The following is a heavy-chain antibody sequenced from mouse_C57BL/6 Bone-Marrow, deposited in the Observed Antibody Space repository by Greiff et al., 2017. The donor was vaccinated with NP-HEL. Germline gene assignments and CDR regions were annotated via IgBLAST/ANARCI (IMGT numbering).Heavy chain of an antibody. J-gene: IGHJ4*01. V-gene: IGHV3-6*01. CDR2: IRYDGSN. CDR3: AIDEIYDYNAMYY. CDR1: GYSITSGYY. D-gene: IGHD2-3*01. Sequence: ESGPGLVKPSQSLSLSCSVTGYSITSGYYWNLIRPFPGNQLEWMGYIRYDGSNNYNPSLKNRISITRDTSKKQFFLKLNSVTTEDPATYYCAIDEIYDYNAMYYWGQGTSVTVSS.